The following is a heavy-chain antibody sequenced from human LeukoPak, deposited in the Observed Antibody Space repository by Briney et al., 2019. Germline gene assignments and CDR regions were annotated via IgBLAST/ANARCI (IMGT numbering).Heavy chain of an antibody. CDR2: INPNSGGT. Sequence: ASVKVSFKASVYTFTGYYLHWVRQAPGQGLEWLGWINPNSGGTNYAQKFQGRVTMTRDTSISTAYMELSSLRSDDTAMYYCATRGEGSSWTFDYWGQGTLVTVSS. CDR1: VYTFTGYY. D-gene: IGHD6-13*01. CDR3: ATRGEGSSWTFDY. V-gene: IGHV1-2*02. J-gene: IGHJ4*02.